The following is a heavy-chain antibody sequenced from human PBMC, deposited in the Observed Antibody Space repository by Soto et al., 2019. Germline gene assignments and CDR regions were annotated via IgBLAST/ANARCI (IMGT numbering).Heavy chain of an antibody. D-gene: IGHD3-9*01. J-gene: IGHJ5*02. CDR1: GFTFGDYA. V-gene: IGHV3-49*04. Sequence: PGGSLRLSCTASGFTFGDYAMRWVRQAPGKGLEWVGFIRSKAYGGTTEYAASVKGRFTISRDDSKSIAYLQMNSLKTEDTAVYYCKTSYYDILTGYENNWFDPWGQGTLVTVSS. CDR2: IRSKAYGGTT. CDR3: KTSYYDILTGYENNWFDP.